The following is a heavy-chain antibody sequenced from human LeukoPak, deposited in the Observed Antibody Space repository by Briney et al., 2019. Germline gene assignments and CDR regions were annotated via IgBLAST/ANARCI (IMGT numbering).Heavy chain of an antibody. CDR2: ISGSGGST. CDR3: AKDDSGSYDY. CDR1: GFTFSTYW. J-gene: IGHJ4*02. Sequence: GGSLRLSCAASGFTFSTYWMSWVRQAPGKGLEWVSAISGSGGSTYYADSVKGRFTISRDNSKNTLYLQMNSLRAEDTAVYYCAKDDSGSYDYWGQGTLVTVSS. D-gene: IGHD1-26*01. V-gene: IGHV3-23*01.